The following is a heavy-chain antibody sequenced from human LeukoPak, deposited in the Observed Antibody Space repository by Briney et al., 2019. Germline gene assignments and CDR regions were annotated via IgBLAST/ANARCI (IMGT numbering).Heavy chain of an antibody. D-gene: IGHD3-22*01. CDR1: GGSFSGYY. V-gene: IGHV3-23*01. Sequence: ETLSLTCAVYGGSFSGYYWSWIRQAPGKGLEWVSGISGSGDNTYYADSVKGRFTISRDNSKNTLYVQVNSLGTEDTAAYYCAKGSYYDSSGSFYFDYWGQGTLVTVSS. CDR3: AKGSYYDSSGSFYFDY. CDR2: ISGSGDNT. J-gene: IGHJ4*02.